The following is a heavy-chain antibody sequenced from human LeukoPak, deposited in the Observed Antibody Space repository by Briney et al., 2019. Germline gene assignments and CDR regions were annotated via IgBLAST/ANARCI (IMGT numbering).Heavy chain of an antibody. CDR3: GRLHGGKGQYYFDY. Sequence: SETLSLTCTVSGGSISSYYWSWLRQPPGKGLEWIGYVYSSGNTNYNPSLKTRVTISVDTSMNQFSLNLSSVTAADTAAYYCGRLHGGKGQYYFDYWGQGTLVTVSS. J-gene: IGHJ4*02. CDR2: VYSSGNT. D-gene: IGHD4-23*01. V-gene: IGHV4-4*09. CDR1: GGSISSYY.